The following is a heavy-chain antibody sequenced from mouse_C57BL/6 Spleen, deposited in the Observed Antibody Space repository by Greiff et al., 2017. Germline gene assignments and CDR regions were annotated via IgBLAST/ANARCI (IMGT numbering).Heavy chain of an antibody. CDR3: ERVTFRNLYYAKDY. J-gene: IGHJ4*01. V-gene: IGHV1-22*01. CDR2: INLNNGGI. CDR1: GYTSTDYN. D-gene: IGHD2-1*01. Sequence: EVQLQQSGPELVKPGASVKMSCKAFGYTSTDYNMHWVKQSHGKSLEWIGYINLNNGGISYNQKFTGKATLTVNNSSSTAYMELRSMTSEDSAVYYCERVTFRNLYYAKDYWGQGTSVTVAS.